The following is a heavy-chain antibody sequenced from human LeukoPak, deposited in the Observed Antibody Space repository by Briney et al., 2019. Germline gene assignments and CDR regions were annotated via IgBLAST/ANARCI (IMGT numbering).Heavy chain of an antibody. Sequence: GGSLRLSCAASGFTFSDYYMSWIRQAPGKGPEWVSHISSSGSTIYYADSVKGRFTISRDNAKNSLYLEMSSLRVEDTAVYYCARDLRYDSSGYEGYWGQGTLVTVSS. D-gene: IGHD3-22*01. V-gene: IGHV3-11*01. CDR1: GFTFSDYY. CDR3: ARDLRYDSSGYEGY. CDR2: ISSSGSTI. J-gene: IGHJ4*02.